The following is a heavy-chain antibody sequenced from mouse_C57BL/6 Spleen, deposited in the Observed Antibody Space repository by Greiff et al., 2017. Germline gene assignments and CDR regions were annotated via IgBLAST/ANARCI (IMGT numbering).Heavy chain of an antibody. J-gene: IGHJ2*01. CDR1: GYTFTSYN. CDR3: ATLPLLTVVKDY. D-gene: IGHD1-1*01. Sequence: QVQLKESGAELVRPGASVKMSCKASGYTFTSYNMHWVKQTPRQGLEWIGAIYPGNGDTSYNQKFKGKATLTVDKSSSTAYMQLSSLTSDDSAVYFCATLPLLTVVKDYWGQGTTLTVSS. CDR2: IYPGNGDT. V-gene: IGHV1-12*01.